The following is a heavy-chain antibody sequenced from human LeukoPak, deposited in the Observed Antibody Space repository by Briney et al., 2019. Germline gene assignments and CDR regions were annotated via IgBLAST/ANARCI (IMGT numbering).Heavy chain of an antibody. D-gene: IGHD2-15*01. Sequence: SETLSLTCAVYGGSFSGYYWSWIRQPPGKGLEWVGEINHSGSTNYNPSLKSRVTISVDTSKNQFSLKLSSVTAADTAVYYCARAIGYCSGGSCYDWFDPWGQGTLVTVSS. CDR2: INHSGST. CDR3: ARAIGYCSGGSCYDWFDP. V-gene: IGHV4-34*01. CDR1: GGSFSGYY. J-gene: IGHJ5*02.